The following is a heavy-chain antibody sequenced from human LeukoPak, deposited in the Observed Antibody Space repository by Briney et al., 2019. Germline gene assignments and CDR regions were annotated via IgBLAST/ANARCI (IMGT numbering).Heavy chain of an antibody. J-gene: IGHJ4*02. CDR2: ISSTASYI. V-gene: IGHV3-21*01. D-gene: IGHD6-19*01. CDR1: GLTFSSYN. Sequence: GGSLRLSCAASGLTFSSYNMSWVRQAPGKGLEWVSSISSTASYIFYADSVKGRFTISKDNAKNSLYLQMNSLRVEDTAVYYCARMRRAVAGPYYFDYWGQGTLVTVSS. CDR3: ARMRRAVAGPYYFDY.